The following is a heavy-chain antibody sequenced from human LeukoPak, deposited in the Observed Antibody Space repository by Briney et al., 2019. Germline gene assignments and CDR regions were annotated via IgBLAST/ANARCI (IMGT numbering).Heavy chain of an antibody. J-gene: IGHJ4*02. CDR2: INWNGSGR. CDR1: GLTFDHFR. CDR3: ASAGDTTGEYCSSTSCFQFDF. Sequence: RPGGSLTLPCTASGLTFDHFRMSWVRQAPGKGLEWVSRINWNGSGRGYGDSVKGRFTISSDNAKNTLYLQMDSLRVEDTALYYCASAGDTTGEYCSSTSCFQFDFWGQGTLVTVSS. D-gene: IGHD2-2*01. V-gene: IGHV3-20*04.